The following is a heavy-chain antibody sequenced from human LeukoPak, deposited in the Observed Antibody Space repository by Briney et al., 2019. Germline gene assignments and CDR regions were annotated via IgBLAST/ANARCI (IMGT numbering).Heavy chain of an antibody. V-gene: IGHV4-59*01. D-gene: IGHD3-22*01. CDR2: IYYSGST. CDR3: ARESGYYYDSSGLFGGFDP. J-gene: IGHJ5*02. CDR1: GGSISSYY. Sequence: SETLSLTCTVSGGSISSYYWSWIRQPPGKGLEWIGYIYYSGSTNYNPSLKSRVTISVDTSKNQFSLKLSSVTAADTAVYYCARESGYYYDSSGLFGGFDPWGQGTPVTVSS.